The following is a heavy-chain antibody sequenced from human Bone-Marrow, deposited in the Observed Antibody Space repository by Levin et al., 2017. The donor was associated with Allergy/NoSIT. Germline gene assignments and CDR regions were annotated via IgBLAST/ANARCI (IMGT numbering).Heavy chain of an antibody. Sequence: SETLSLTCAVYGGSFSGYYWSWIRQPPGKGLEWIGEINHSGSTNYNPSLKSRVTISVDTSKNQFSLKLSSVTAADTAVYYCAIRHGGNSGQRRVRWPTPPDYWGQGTLVTVSS. CDR3: AIRHGGNSGQRRVRWPTPPDY. CDR2: INHSGST. V-gene: IGHV4-34*01. CDR1: GGSFSGYY. D-gene: IGHD4-23*01. J-gene: IGHJ4*02.